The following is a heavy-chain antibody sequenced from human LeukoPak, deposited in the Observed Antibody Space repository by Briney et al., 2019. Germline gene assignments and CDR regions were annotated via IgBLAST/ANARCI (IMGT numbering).Heavy chain of an antibody. CDR2: MNFNSGAS. V-gene: IGHV1-2*02. D-gene: IGHD2/OR15-2a*01. Sequence: GSVKLSCKASGYTFTGYFIHWVRQAPGHGLEWIGWMNFNSGASNSAQKFQGRVTLTSDTSIRTANMALSSLGSDDTALLSCSFEYCIGGCDRSFDYWGQGTLVTVSS. CDR1: GYTFTGYF. CDR3: SFEYCIGGCDRSFDY. J-gene: IGHJ4*02.